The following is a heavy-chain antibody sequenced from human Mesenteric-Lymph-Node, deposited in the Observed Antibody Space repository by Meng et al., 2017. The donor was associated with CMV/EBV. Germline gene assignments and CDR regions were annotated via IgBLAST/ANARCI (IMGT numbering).Heavy chain of an antibody. CDR1: GYTLTGYY. Sequence: ASVKVSCKASGYTLTGYYMHWVRQAPGQGLEWMGWINPNSGGTNYAQKFQGRVTMTRDTSISTAYMELSRLRSDDTAVYYCAMGGVVVVPAAIGNWFDPWGQGTLVTVSS. D-gene: IGHD2-2*01. CDR2: INPNSGGT. J-gene: IGHJ5*02. CDR3: AMGGVVVVPAAIGNWFDP. V-gene: IGHV1-2*02.